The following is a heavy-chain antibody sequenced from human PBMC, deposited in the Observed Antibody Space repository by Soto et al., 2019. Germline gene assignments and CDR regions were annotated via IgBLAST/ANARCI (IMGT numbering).Heavy chain of an antibody. Sequence: ASVKVSCKASGYTFTSYYMHWVRQAPGQGLEWMGIINPSGSSTSYAQKKQGRVTMTRDTSTSTVYMELSSLRSEDTAVYYCSSDRRGYCSGGSCDYYYGMDVWGQGTTVTVSS. J-gene: IGHJ6*02. CDR1: GYTFTSYY. CDR3: SSDRRGYCSGGSCDYYYGMDV. CDR2: INPSGSST. D-gene: IGHD2-15*01. V-gene: IGHV1-46*03.